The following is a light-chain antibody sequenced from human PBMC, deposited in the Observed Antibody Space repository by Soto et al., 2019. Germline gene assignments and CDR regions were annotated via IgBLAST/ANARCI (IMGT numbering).Light chain of an antibody. V-gene: IGKV3-15*01. CDR3: QHYNNWPPAT. CDR1: HSISNK. J-gene: IGKJ1*01. CDR2: RAS. Sequence: EIVMTQSPDTLSLSPEERATLSCRDSHSISNKLAWYQQKPGQAPRLLIHRASTRSTDIPARFSYSGSGTEYALTISSLQSEDFAVYYCQHYNNWPPATFGQGTRVEIK.